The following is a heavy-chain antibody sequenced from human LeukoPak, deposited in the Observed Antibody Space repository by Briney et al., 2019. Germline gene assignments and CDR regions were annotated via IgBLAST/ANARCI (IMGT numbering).Heavy chain of an antibody. J-gene: IGHJ4*02. CDR1: GITFGSYW. Sequence: GGSLRLSCAASGITFGSYWMTWVRQAPGKGLECVANIKPDGSEKHYVDSVEGRFTISRDNAKNSLFLEINSLRAEDTAVYYCARGRMAVAGSYEYWGQGTLVTVSS. V-gene: IGHV3-7*05. CDR2: IKPDGSEK. CDR3: ARGRMAVAGSYEY. D-gene: IGHD6-19*01.